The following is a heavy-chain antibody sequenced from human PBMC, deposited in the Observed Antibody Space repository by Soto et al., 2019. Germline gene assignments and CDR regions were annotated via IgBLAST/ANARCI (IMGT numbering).Heavy chain of an antibody. V-gene: IGHV4-39*07. J-gene: IGHJ4*02. Sequence: NPSETLSLTCAVSGGSISSSSYYWGWIRQPPGKGLEWIGSIYYSGSTYYNPSLKSRVTISVDTSKNQFSLKLSSVTTADTAVYYCARVRREYDNSGPVDYWGQGTLVTVSS. CDR3: ARVRREYDNSGPVDY. D-gene: IGHD3-22*01. CDR1: GGSISSSSYY. CDR2: IYYSGST.